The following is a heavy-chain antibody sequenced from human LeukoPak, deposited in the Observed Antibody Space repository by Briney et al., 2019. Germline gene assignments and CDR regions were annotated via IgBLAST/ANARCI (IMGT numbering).Heavy chain of an antibody. CDR1: GFTFSSYS. V-gene: IGHV3-48*01. D-gene: IGHD5/OR15-5a*01. CDR3: ARSRQSVPPNWFDP. CDR2: ISSSSSSTI. J-gene: IGHJ5*02. Sequence: GGSLRLSCAASGFTFSSYSMNWVRQAPGKGLEWLSYISSSSSSTIYYADSVKGRFTISRDNAKNSLYLQMNSLRVEDTAVYYCARSRQSVPPNWFDPWGQGTLVTVSS.